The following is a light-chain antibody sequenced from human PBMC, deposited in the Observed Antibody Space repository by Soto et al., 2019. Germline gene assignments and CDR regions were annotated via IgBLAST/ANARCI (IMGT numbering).Light chain of an antibody. Sequence: QSALTQPASVSGSHGQSITISCTGTSSDIGTYKFVSWYQQHPGKTPKVVIYEVSNRPLGVSNRFSGSKSDNTASLTISGLQAEDEADYYCNSYTTSNTEVFGGGTKLTVL. CDR2: EVS. CDR3: NSYTTSNTEV. V-gene: IGLV2-14*01. CDR1: SSDIGTYKF. J-gene: IGLJ2*01.